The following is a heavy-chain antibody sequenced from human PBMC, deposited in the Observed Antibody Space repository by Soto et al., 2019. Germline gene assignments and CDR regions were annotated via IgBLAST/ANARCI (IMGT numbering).Heavy chain of an antibody. CDR2: AKSKTDGGTT. J-gene: IGHJ4*02. CDR3: TTTSVVVPTADFDY. D-gene: IGHD2-2*01. Sequence: PGGSLRLSCAASGFTFNNAWMNWVRQAPGKGLEWVGHAKSKTDGGTTNYAAPVKGRFTISRDDSKNTLYLQINSLKTEDTALYYCTTTSVVVPTADFDYWGQGTLVTVSS. CDR1: GFTFNNAW. V-gene: IGHV3-15*01.